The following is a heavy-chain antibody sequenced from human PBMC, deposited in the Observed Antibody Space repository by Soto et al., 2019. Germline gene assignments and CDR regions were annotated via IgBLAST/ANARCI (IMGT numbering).Heavy chain of an antibody. CDR3: AKAVEFNAYGAPDL. D-gene: IGHD4-17*01. Sequence: PGGSLRLSFAASEFPFSSYAISWVRQSQGKGLEWVSSISGSGYTTYYADSVKGRFTISRDNSKNTLSLQMNSLRAEDTSVYYCAKAVEFNAYGAPDLWGLGILVTVSS. CDR1: EFPFSSYA. CDR2: ISGSGYTT. V-gene: IGHV3-23*01. J-gene: IGHJ5*02.